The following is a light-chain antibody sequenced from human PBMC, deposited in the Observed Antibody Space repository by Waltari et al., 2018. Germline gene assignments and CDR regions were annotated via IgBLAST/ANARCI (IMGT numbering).Light chain of an antibody. V-gene: IGLV7-46*01. Sequence: QAVVTQEPSLTVSPGGTVTLTCGPSTGFVTSVRYPYWSQQKPGQAPKTLIYDTSNKHSWPPARFSGSLVRGKASLTLSGAQPEDEADYYCLLSCSGGRRVFGGGTKLTVL. CDR1: TGFVTSVRY. CDR3: LLSCSGGRRV. J-gene: IGLJ3*02. CDR2: DTS.